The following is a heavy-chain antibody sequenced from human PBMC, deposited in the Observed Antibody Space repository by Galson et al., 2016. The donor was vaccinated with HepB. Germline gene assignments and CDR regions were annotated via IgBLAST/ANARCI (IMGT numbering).Heavy chain of an antibody. J-gene: IGHJ2*01. CDR2: ISYDGSNK. CDR3: ARDLPRGSSSWYVNWYFDL. V-gene: IGHV3-30*04. CDR1: GFAFSNSA. D-gene: IGHD6-13*01. Sequence: SLRLSCATSGFAFSNSALHWVRQAPGKGLEWVAFISYDGSNKYYADSVKGRFTISRDDSKNTLYVQMSSLRAEDTAVYYCARDLPRGSSSWYVNWYFDLWGRGALVTVSS.